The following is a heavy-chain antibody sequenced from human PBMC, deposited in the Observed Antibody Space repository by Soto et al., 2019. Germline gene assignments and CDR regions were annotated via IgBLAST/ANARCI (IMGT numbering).Heavy chain of an antibody. V-gene: IGHV4-4*02. J-gene: IGHJ5*02. CDR3: ARAPRHIQQLVETNWFDP. CDR2: IYHSGST. Sequence: SETLSLTCAVSGGSISSSNWWSWVRQPPGKGLEWIGEIYHSGSTNYNPSLKSRVTISVDKSKNQFSLKLSSVTAADTAVYYCARAPRHIQQLVETNWFDPWGKGTLVTVSS. D-gene: IGHD6-13*01. CDR1: GGSISSSNW.